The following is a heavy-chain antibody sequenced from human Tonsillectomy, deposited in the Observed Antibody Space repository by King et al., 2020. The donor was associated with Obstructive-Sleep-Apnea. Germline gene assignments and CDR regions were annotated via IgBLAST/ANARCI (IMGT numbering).Heavy chain of an antibody. CDR1: GGSISSYY. CDR3: ARVGDSSGYYSINWYFDL. CDR2: IYYSGST. Sequence: QLQESGPGLVKPSETLSLTCTVSGGSISSYYWSWIRQPPGKGLEWIGYIYYSGSTNYNPSLKSRVTISVDPSKNQFSLKLSSVTAADTAVYYCARVGDSSGYYSINWYFDLWGRGTLVTVSS. J-gene: IGHJ2*01. D-gene: IGHD3-22*01. V-gene: IGHV4-59*01.